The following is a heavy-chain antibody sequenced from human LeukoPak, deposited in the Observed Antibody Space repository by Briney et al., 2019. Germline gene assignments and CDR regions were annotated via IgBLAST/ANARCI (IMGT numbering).Heavy chain of an antibody. D-gene: IGHD1-26*01. CDR1: GGSLSRYY. V-gene: IGHV4-4*07. Sequence: PSETLSLTCTVSGGSLSRYYWSWIRQHPGKGLEWIGRIFTSGTTNYNPSLKSRVTMSVDTSKNQFSLKVSSVTAADTAVYYCARFRGGSSAGSYYYHYIDVWGKGTTVTISS. CDR3: ARFRGGSSAGSYYYHYIDV. J-gene: IGHJ6*03. CDR2: IFTSGTT.